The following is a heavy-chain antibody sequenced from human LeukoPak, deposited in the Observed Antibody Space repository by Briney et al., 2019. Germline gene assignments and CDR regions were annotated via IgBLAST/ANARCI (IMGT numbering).Heavy chain of an antibody. J-gene: IGHJ3*01. D-gene: IGHD1-14*01. CDR3: ARVAAAILPGAFDL. V-gene: IGHV3-48*03. CDR2: ISGSGSTI. Sequence: GGSLRLSCVASGFTFNSYEMNWVRQAPGKGLEWVSYISGSGSTIYYADSVKGRFTISRDNSKNSLYLQMNSLRAEDTVVYYCARVAAAILPGAFDLWGQGTVVTVSS. CDR1: GFTFNSYE.